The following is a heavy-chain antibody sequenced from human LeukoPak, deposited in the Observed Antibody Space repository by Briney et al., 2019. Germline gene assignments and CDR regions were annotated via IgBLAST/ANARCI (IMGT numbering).Heavy chain of an antibody. Sequence: ASVKVSCKASGYTFTGYYMHWVRQAPGQGLEWMGWINPNSGGTNYAQKFQGRVTMTRDTSISTAYMELSRLRSDDTAVYYCAKNLYSGVALPYYYYYYMDVWGKGTTVTVSS. CDR2: INPNSGGT. CDR1: GYTFTGYY. CDR3: AKNLYSGVALPYYYYYYMDV. J-gene: IGHJ6*03. D-gene: IGHD3-10*01. V-gene: IGHV1-2*02.